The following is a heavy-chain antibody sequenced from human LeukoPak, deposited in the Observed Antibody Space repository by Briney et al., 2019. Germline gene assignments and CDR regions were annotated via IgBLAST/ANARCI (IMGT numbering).Heavy chain of an antibody. CDR3: ARVSSSWYQDWYFDL. CDR1: GGSISSYY. Sequence: SETLSLTCTVSGGSISSYYWSWIRQPAGKGLEWIGRIDTSGNTNYKPSLTSRVTMSVDTSKKQFSLKLSSVTAAHTAVYYCARVSSSWYQDWYFDLWGRGTLVTVSS. CDR2: IDTSGNT. V-gene: IGHV4-4*07. D-gene: IGHD6-13*01. J-gene: IGHJ2*01.